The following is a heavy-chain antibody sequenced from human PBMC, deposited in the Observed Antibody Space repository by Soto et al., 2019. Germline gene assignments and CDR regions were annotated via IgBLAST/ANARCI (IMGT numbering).Heavy chain of an antibody. CDR3: ARLVGYYDILTGYLSHWFDP. CDR1: GGSISSSSYY. J-gene: IGHJ5*02. D-gene: IGHD3-9*01. V-gene: IGHV4-39*01. Sequence: PSETLSLTCTVSGGSISSSSYYFCWIRQPPWNGLGLIGSIYYSGSTYYNPSLKSRVTISVDTSKNQFSLKLSSVTAADTAVYYCARLVGYYDILTGYLSHWFDPWGKGTLVTVSS. CDR2: IYYSGST.